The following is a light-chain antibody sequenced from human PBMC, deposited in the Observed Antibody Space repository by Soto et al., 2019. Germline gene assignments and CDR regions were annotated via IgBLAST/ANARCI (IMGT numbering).Light chain of an antibody. Sequence: DIQMTQSPSSLSASVGDRVTITCRASQGISNYLAWYQQKPGKVPKLLIYAASTLQSGVPSRVSGSGSGTDFTLTISSLPPEEVETYYCQKYNSAPRTFGQGNKVEIK. CDR2: AAS. CDR1: QGISNY. V-gene: IGKV1-27*01. CDR3: QKYNSAPRT. J-gene: IGKJ1*01.